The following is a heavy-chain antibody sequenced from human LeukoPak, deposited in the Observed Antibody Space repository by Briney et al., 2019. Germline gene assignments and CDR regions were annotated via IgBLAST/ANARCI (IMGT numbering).Heavy chain of an antibody. CDR1: GFTFDDYG. CDR3: ARGFRAVTTDTPTYYFYHYMDV. CDR2: INWNGGST. Sequence: PGGSLRLSCAASGFTFDDYGMSWVRQAPGKGLEWVSSINWNGGSTGYADSLKGRFTISRDNAKTSLYLQMNSLRAEDTALYYCARGFRAVTTDTPTYYFYHYMDVWGKGTTVTVSS. D-gene: IGHD4-17*01. J-gene: IGHJ6*03. V-gene: IGHV3-20*04.